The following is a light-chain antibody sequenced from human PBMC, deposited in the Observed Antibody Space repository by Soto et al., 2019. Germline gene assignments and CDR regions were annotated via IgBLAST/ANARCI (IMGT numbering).Light chain of an antibody. CDR1: QGLSGY. CDR2: EAS. Sequence: IQLSQCPSSLSGSVGDRVTTTSRASQGLSGYLACYEQKPGNAPKLLGYEASTLHIGVPSRFSGSGSATDFTLTISSLQPEDFATYYCQRLNSYPWTFGQGTKVESK. J-gene: IGKJ1*01. CDR3: QRLNSYPWT. V-gene: IGKV1-9*01.